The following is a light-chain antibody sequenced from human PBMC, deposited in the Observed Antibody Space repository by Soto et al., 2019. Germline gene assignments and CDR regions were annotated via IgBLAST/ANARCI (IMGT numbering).Light chain of an antibody. CDR1: QSISSY. CDR2: AAS. CDR3: QQYGSSPGT. Sequence: DIQMTQSPSSLSASVGDRVTITCRASQSISSYLNWYQQKPGKAPKLLIYAASSLQSGVPSRFSGSGSGTDFTLTISSLQSEDFAVYYCQQYGSSPGTFGQGTRLEI. V-gene: IGKV1-39*01. J-gene: IGKJ5*01.